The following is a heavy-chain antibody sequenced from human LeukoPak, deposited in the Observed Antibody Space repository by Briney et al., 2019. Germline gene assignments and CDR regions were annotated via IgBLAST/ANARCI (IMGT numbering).Heavy chain of an antibody. J-gene: IGHJ4*02. CDR2: INPNSGGT. CDR1: GHTFTGYY. CDR3: ARAQYSSSWYYFDY. D-gene: IGHD6-13*01. Sequence: GASVKVSCKASGHTFTGYYMHWVRQAPGQGLEWMGRINPNSGGTNYAQKFQGRVTMTRDTSISTAYMELSRLRSDDTAVYYCARAQYSSSWYYFDYWGQGTLVTVSS. V-gene: IGHV1-2*06.